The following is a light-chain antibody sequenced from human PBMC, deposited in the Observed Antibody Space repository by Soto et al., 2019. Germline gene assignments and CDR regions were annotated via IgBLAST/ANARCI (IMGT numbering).Light chain of an antibody. J-gene: IGKJ1*01. V-gene: IGKV1-5*03. CDR1: QTITTS. CDR3: QQYDSYSLRT. Sequence: DIQMTQSPSTLSASVGDRVTITCRASQTITTSLAWYQQKPGKAPKLLIYKASSLESGVPSRFSGSGSGTEFTLTISSLQPDDFATYCCQQYDSYSLRTFGQGTRVEI. CDR2: KAS.